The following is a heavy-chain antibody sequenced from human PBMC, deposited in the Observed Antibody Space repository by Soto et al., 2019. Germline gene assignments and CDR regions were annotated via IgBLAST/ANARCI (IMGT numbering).Heavy chain of an antibody. CDR1: GFTFTSYG. CDR3: VSDRGYGHDSVPYS. Sequence: QAHLVESGGGVVQPGRSLRLSCAASGFTFTSYGMHWVRQAPGTRLEWVAVISYDGGLQHYADSVKGRFTISRDNSKNIVLLQTNSLRAEDTAVYYCVSDRGYGHDSVPYSWGQGPLVSASS. V-gene: IGHV3-30*03. D-gene: IGHD5-12*01. CDR2: ISYDGGLQ. J-gene: IGHJ4*02.